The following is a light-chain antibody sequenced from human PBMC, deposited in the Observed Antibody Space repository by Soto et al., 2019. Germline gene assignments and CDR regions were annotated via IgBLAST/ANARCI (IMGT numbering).Light chain of an antibody. CDR2: SNN. V-gene: IGLV1-44*01. CDR3: AAWDDSLNGYV. CDR1: SPNIGSKT. J-gene: IGLJ1*01. Sequence: QSVLTQPPSTSGPPGKRLTFSVSGSSPNIGSKTVNWYQHLPGTAPKLLIYSNNQRPSGVPDRFSGSKSGTSASLAVSGLQSEDEADYYCAAWDDSLNGYVFGTGTKLTVL.